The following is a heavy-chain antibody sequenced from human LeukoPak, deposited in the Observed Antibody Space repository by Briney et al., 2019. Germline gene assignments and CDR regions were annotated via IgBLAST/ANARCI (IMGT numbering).Heavy chain of an antibody. J-gene: IGHJ4*02. D-gene: IGHD5-24*01. CDR2: INPSGGST. CDR3: AKEGRDGYSPFDY. V-gene: IGHV1-46*01. Sequence: ASVKVSCKASGYTFTSYYMHWVRQAPGQGLEWMGIINPSGGSTSYAQKFQGRVTMTRDTSTSTVYMELSSLRAEDTAVYYCAKEGRDGYSPFDYWGQGTLVTVSS. CDR1: GYTFTSYY.